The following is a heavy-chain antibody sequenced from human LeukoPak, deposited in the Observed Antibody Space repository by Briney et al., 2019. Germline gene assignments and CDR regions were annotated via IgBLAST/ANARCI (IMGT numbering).Heavy chain of an antibody. CDR3: ARDPAATPLDY. D-gene: IGHD6-13*01. V-gene: IGHV3-21*01. CDR1: GFTFSAYT. J-gene: IGHJ4*02. Sequence: GGSLRLSCAASGFTFSAYTMSWVRQAPGKGLEWVSSITTSSDYKYYADSLRGRLTISRDNAENSLLLQMNSLRGDDTAVYYCARDPAATPLDYWGQGILVTVSS. CDR2: ITTSSDYK.